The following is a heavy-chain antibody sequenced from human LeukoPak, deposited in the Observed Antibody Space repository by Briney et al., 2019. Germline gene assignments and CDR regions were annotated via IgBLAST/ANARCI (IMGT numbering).Heavy chain of an antibody. D-gene: IGHD3-10*01. CDR2: IYHSGST. Sequence: SQTLSLTCAVSGGSISSGGYSWSWIRQPPGKGLEWIGYIYHSGSTYYNPSLKSRVTISVDRSKNQFSLKLSSVTAADTAVYHCARVRGGYFDYWGQGTLVTVSS. J-gene: IGHJ4*02. CDR3: ARVRGGYFDY. CDR1: GGSISSGGYS. V-gene: IGHV4-30-2*01.